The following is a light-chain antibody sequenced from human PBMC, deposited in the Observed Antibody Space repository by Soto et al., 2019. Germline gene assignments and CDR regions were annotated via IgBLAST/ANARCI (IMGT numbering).Light chain of an antibody. CDR3: QQYNTYYT. CDR1: QSIRTL. J-gene: IGKJ2*01. V-gene: IGKV1-5*01. Sequence: DIPMTQSPSTLSASVGDRVTITCRASQSIRTLLSWYQQKPGKAPKLLISDASNLEGGVPSRFSGSGSGTEFTLTISSLQPEDFATYYCQQYNTYYTFGQGTKLEIK. CDR2: DAS.